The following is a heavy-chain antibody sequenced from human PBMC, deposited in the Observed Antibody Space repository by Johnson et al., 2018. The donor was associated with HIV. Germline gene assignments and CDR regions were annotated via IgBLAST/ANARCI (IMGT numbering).Heavy chain of an antibody. CDR1: GFIFSSYA. D-gene: IGHD3-10*01. Sequence: QVQLMESGGGVVQPGRSLRLSCAASGFIFSSYAMHWVRQAPGKGLEWMAFVRYDGSNKYYADSVKGRFTISRDSSTNTLYLQLNSRRPEDTAVYYCAKDKTLYGSGTFDAFDIWGQGTMVTVSS. J-gene: IGHJ3*02. CDR2: VRYDGSNK. CDR3: AKDKTLYGSGTFDAFDI. V-gene: IGHV3-30*02.